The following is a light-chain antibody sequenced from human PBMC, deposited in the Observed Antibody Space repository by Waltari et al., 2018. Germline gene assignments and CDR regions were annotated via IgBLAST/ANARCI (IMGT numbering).Light chain of an antibody. Sequence: QSALTQPAAVSGSPGQAITISGTGTATDLGGYNDVSWYQQRPGKAPKLIIFDVSSRPSGISNRFSGSKFGHTASLTISGLQPEDEADYYCCSFTSSSTWVFGGGTKLTVL. CDR3: CSFTSSSTWV. V-gene: IGLV2-14*01. J-gene: IGLJ3*02. CDR2: DVS. CDR1: ATDLGGYND.